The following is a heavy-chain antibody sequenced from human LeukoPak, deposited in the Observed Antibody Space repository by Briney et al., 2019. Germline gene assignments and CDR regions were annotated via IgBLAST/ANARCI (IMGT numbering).Heavy chain of an antibody. CDR1: GFRFSSYA. D-gene: IGHD5-12*01. CDR2: ITGSGDNT. V-gene: IGHV3-23*01. CDR3: AKDIGAEPEDWFDS. J-gene: IGHJ5*01. Sequence: PGRSLRLSCAASGFRFSSYAMTWVRQAPGKGLEWVSGITGSGDNTYYADSVKGRFTISRDNSKNTLYLQMNSLRAEDTAEYYCAKDIGAEPEDWFDSWGQGTLVTVSS.